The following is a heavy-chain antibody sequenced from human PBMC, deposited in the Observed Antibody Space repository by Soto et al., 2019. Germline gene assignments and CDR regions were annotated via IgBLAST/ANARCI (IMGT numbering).Heavy chain of an antibody. J-gene: IGHJ6*02. Sequence: KPSETLSLTCAVSGGSISSGGYSWSWIRQPPGKGLEWIGYIYHSGSTYYNPSLKSRVTISVDRSKNQFSLKLSSVTAADTAVYYCARAEYGSGSYYKSGGMDVWGQGTTVTVSS. V-gene: IGHV4-30-2*01. CDR2: IYHSGST. D-gene: IGHD3-10*01. CDR1: GGSISSGGYS. CDR3: ARAEYGSGSYYKSGGMDV.